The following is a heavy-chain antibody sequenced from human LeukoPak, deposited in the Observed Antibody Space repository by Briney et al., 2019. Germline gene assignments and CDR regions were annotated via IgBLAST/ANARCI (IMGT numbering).Heavy chain of an antibody. CDR2: IIPIFGTA. J-gene: IGHJ3*02. D-gene: IGHD3-22*01. V-gene: IGHV1-69*01. Sequence: SVKVSCKASGGTFSSYAISWVRQAPGQGLEWMGGIIPIFGTANYAQKFQGRVTITADESTSTAYMELSSLRSEDTAVYYCAALVVADAFDIWGQGTMATVSS. CDR1: GGTFSSYA. CDR3: AALVVADAFDI.